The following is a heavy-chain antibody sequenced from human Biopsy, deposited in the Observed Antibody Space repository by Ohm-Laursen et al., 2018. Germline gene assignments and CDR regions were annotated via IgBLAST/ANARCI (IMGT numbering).Heavy chain of an antibody. D-gene: IGHD5-12*01. V-gene: IGHV4-34*01. Sequence: PSGTLSLTCTVNGDSSSGYLWNWIRQPPGQGLEWIGEINQSESTQYNPSLKRRATLSEDSSKSQFPLRLTSVTAADTAIYYCARGSGYFKLDVWGQGPTVTVSS. CDR3: ARGSGYFKLDV. CDR1: GDSSSGYL. CDR2: INQSEST. J-gene: IGHJ6*02.